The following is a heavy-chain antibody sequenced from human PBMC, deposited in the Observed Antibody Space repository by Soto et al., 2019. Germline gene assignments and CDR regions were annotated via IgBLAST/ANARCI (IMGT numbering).Heavy chain of an antibody. J-gene: IGHJ4*01. CDR3: TRTILQWFGESD. V-gene: IGHV3-15*01. CDR2: IKSETDGATT. CDR1: GFTFTNAW. Sequence: EVQLVESGGGLVKPGGSLRLSCTASGFTFTNAWMSWVRQAPGKGLEWVGRIKSETDGATTDYAAPVKGRFTISRADSTNTLYLHMNSLKTDDTAVYYCTRTILQWFGESDWGHGTLVTVSS. D-gene: IGHD3-10*01.